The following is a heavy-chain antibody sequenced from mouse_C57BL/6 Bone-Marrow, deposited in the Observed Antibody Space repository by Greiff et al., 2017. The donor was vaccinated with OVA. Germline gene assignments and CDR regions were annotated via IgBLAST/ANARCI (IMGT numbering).Heavy chain of an antibody. CDR2: ISDGGGYT. V-gene: IGHV5-4*01. CDR3: ARDGSNPYYDMDY. D-gene: IGHD1-1*01. CDR1: GYTFSSYA. Sequence: EVQLVESGGGLVKPGGSLKLSCAASGYTFSSYAMSWVRQTPEKGLEWVATISDGGGYTDYPDNVKGRFTISRDKAKNNLYLQMSHLKSEDTAMYYCARDGSNPYYDMDYCGRGTSVTVSA. J-gene: IGHJ4*01.